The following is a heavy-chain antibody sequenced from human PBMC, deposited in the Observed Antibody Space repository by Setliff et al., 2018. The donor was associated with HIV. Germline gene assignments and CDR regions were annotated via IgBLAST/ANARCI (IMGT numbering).Heavy chain of an antibody. CDR2: IYYSGGT. CDR1: GGSINSYY. J-gene: IGHJ4*02. D-gene: IGHD6-19*01. V-gene: IGHV4-59*01. CDR3: AGYTSGWYAPY. Sequence: PSETLSLTCSVSGGSINSYYWSWIRQPPGKGLEWVGYIYYSGGTTYNPSLKSRVTISVDTSKNQFSLKLTSVTVADTAVYCCAGYTSGWYAPYWGQGTLVTVS.